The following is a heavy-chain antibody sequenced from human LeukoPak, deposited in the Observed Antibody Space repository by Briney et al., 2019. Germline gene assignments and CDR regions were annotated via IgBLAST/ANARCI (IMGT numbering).Heavy chain of an antibody. CDR1: GYSISSGYY. CDR3: ARGTMPPYYMDV. CDR2: IYHSGST. Sequence: PSETLSLTCTVSGYSISSGYYWGWIRQPPGKGLEWIGSIYHSGSTYYNPSLKSRVTISVDTSKNQFSLKLSSVTAADTAVYYCARGTMPPYYMDVWGKGTTVTVSS. V-gene: IGHV4-38-2*02. D-gene: IGHD1-7*01. J-gene: IGHJ6*03.